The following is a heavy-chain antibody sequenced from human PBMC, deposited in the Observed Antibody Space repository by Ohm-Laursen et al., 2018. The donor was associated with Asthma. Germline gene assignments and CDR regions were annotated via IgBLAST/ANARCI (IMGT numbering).Heavy chain of an antibody. J-gene: IGHJ4*02. D-gene: IGHD3-3*01. V-gene: IGHV3-23*01. CDR2: VGGDGDIT. CDR3: ARAQEASGLYNSYFDY. Sequence: SLRLSCTAPGLSFSHHAMSWVRQAPGKGLEWVAVVGGDGDITHYADAVKGRFTISRDNAKSTLYLLLNPLRVEDTAVYYCARAQEASGLYNSYFDYWGQGTLVTVSS. CDR1: GLSFSHHA.